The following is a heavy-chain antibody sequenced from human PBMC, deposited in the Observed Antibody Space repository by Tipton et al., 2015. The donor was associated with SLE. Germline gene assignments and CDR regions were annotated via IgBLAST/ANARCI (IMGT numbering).Heavy chain of an antibody. Sequence: TLSLTCTVSGVSLSSAIYYWTWIRQPPGKGLEWIGHIHHSGSTTYNPSLQSRVTISRDPSKNQFSLKLTSVTAADTTVYYCARDQVGVGDLDFWGQGSLVTVSS. CDR2: IHHSGST. V-gene: IGHV4-61*01. D-gene: IGHD3-16*01. CDR1: GVSLSSAIYY. CDR3: ARDQVGVGDLDF. J-gene: IGHJ4*02.